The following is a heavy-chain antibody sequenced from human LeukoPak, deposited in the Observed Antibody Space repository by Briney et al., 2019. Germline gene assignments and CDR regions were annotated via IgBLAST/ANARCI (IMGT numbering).Heavy chain of an antibody. Sequence: PSGTLSLTCGVSGRSISGTNWWSWGRQPPGQGLEWIGEISLAGQTNFNPSLNGRGTMSLDKSSNQLSLPLTSVTAADTATYFCSRESGPFCPFGYWGQGTLVIVSS. D-gene: IGHD1-26*01. V-gene: IGHV4-4*02. CDR3: SRESGPFCPFGY. CDR1: GRSISGTNW. J-gene: IGHJ4*02. CDR2: ISLAGQT.